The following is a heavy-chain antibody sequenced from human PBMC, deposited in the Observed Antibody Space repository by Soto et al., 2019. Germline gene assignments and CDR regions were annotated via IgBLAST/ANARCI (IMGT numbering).Heavy chain of an antibody. CDR2: IGTAGDT. J-gene: IGHJ6*02. CDR1: GVTFSSYD. Sequence: PGGSLRLSCAASGVTFSSYDMHWVRQATGKGLEWVSAIGTAGDTYYPGSVKGRFTISRENAKNSLYLQMNSLRAEDTAVYYCARAPVSRSPGYYYHAMDVWGQGTTVTVSS. D-gene: IGHD6-6*01. CDR3: ARAPVSRSPGYYYHAMDV. V-gene: IGHV3-13*01.